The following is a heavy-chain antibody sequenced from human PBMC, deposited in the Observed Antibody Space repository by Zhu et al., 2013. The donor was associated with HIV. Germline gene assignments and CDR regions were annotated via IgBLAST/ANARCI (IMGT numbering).Heavy chain of an antibody. Sequence: VSCKASGYIFTSYGISWVRQAPGQGLEWLGWISAYNGNTNYAQKLQGRVTMTTDTSTNTAYMELRSLRSDDTAVYYCARDLTGAGNYWGQGTLVTVSS. V-gene: IGHV1-18*01. CDR3: ARDLTGAGNY. D-gene: IGHD7-27*01. CDR1: GYIFTSYG. CDR2: ISAYNGNT. J-gene: IGHJ4*02.